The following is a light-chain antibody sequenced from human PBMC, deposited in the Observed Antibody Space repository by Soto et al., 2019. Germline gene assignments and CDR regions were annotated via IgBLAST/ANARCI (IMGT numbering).Light chain of an antibody. CDR2: AAS. J-gene: IGKJ1*01. CDR3: QQSSSTPPT. CDR1: QSISSY. V-gene: IGKV1-39*01. Sequence: IEMTQCPACLYASVGDRATISCRASQSISSYLNWYQQKPGKAPKLLIYAASSLQSGVPSRFSGSGSGADFTLTISSLQLEDFATYYCQQSSSTPPTFGQGTKVDIK.